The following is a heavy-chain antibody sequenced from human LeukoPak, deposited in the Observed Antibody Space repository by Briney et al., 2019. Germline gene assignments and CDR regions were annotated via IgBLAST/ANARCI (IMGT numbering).Heavy chain of an antibody. CDR1: GFTFSTYR. Sequence: GGSLRLSCAASGFTFSTYRMSWVRQAPGKGLEWVANIKQDGSEKHYVDSVKGRFTISRDNAKNSLYLQMNSLRVEDTAIYYCVKVAKYYYGSETYYFFEQWGQGTPVTASS. J-gene: IGHJ4*02. V-gene: IGHV3-7*01. CDR2: IKQDGSEK. CDR3: VKVAKYYYGSETYYFFEQ. D-gene: IGHD3-10*01.